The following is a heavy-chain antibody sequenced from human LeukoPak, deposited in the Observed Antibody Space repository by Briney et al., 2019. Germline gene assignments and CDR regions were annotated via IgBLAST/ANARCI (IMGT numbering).Heavy chain of an antibody. Sequence: PSETLSLTCTVSGGSISTYYWSWIRQPPGKELEWIGYIYNSGLANYNPSLKSRVTISVDASRNQFSLNLNSVTAADAVIYYCARHGGQYDFDYWGQGTLVTVSS. J-gene: IGHJ4*02. CDR2: IYNSGLA. CDR3: ARHGGQYDFDY. CDR1: GGSISTYY. D-gene: IGHD3-16*01. V-gene: IGHV4-59*08.